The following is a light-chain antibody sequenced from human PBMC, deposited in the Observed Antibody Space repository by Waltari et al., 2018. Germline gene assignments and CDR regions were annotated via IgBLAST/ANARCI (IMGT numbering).Light chain of an antibody. CDR1: SSDIGGYNY. Sequence: QSALTQPASVSGSPGQSITISCTGTSSDIGGYNYVSWYQQVPGKAPKLIIYDVSYRPSGVSGRFSGSKSGNTASLTISGLQAGDESDYFCLSYIDSSTLELFGGGTSLTVL. V-gene: IGLV2-14*03. CDR2: DVS. CDR3: LSYIDSSTLEL. J-gene: IGLJ2*01.